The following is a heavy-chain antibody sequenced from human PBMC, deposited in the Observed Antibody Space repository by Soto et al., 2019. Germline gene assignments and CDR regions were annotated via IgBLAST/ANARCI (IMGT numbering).Heavy chain of an antibody. D-gene: IGHD3-22*01. J-gene: IGHJ1*01. CDR1: GFTFSDSS. CDR3: TINYYDTSGPPR. V-gene: IGHV3-73*01. Sequence: GGSLRLSCAASGFTFSDSSMHWVRQASGKGLEWVGRIRSKAKSYATAYAASVKGRFTVSRDDSKNTAYLQMNSLKIEDTAVYYCTINYYDTSGPPRWGQGTLVTVSS. CDR2: IRSKAKSYAT.